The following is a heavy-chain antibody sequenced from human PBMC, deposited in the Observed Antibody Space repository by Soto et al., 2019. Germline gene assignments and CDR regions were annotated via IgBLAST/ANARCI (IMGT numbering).Heavy chain of an antibody. V-gene: IGHV3-23*01. CDR3: AKAGYYDSRGYSYFEY. D-gene: IGHD3-22*01. CDR1: GFTFSSYA. CDR2: ISGSVGIT. J-gene: IGHJ4*02. Sequence: WGSLRLSCAASGFTFSSYAMSWVRQAPGKGLEWVSAISGSVGITYYADSVKGRFTISRDNSKNTLYLQMSSLRAEDTAVYYCAKAGYYDSRGYSYFEYWGKGNMVTVSS.